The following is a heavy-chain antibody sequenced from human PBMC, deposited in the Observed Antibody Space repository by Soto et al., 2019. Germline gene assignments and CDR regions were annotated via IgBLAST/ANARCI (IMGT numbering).Heavy chain of an antibody. CDR3: ARTAGYDFWSAAYYYYGMDV. J-gene: IGHJ6*02. Sequence: PSETLSLTCAVYGGSFSGYYWSWIRQPPGKGLEWIGEINHSGSTNYNPSLKSRVTISVDTSKNQFSLKLSSVTAADTAVYYCARTAGYDFWSAAYYYYGMDVWAKGPRSPSP. CDR1: GGSFSGYY. V-gene: IGHV4-34*01. D-gene: IGHD3-3*01. CDR2: INHSGST.